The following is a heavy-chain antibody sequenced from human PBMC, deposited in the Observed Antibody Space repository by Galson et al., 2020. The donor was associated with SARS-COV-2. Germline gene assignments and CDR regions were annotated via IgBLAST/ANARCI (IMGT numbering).Heavy chain of an antibody. CDR2: IYPDNSDT. J-gene: IGHJ4*02. V-gene: IGHV5-51*01. D-gene: IGHD2-21*01. CDR3: ARHDKSYCGGDCYPLQY. Sequence: GESLKISCKGSGYSFTSYWIAWVRQMPGKGLEWMGAIYPDNSDTRYNPSFQGQVTISADKYINTAYLEWSSLEASDTAMYYCARHDKSYCGGDCYPLQYWGQGTLVTVSS. CDR1: GYSFTSYW.